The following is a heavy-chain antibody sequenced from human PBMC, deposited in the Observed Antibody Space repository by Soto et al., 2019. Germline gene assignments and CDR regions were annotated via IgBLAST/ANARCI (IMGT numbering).Heavy chain of an antibody. CDR3: ARDRAAPYDYYYDGMYV. CDR2: ISYDGSNK. D-gene: IGHD2-15*01. CDR1: GFTFSSYG. J-gene: IGHJ6*02. Sequence: GGSLRLSCAASGFTFSSYGMHWVRQAPGKGLEWVAVISYDGSNKYYADSVKGRFTISRDNSKNTLYLQMNSLRAEDTAVYYCARDRAAPYDYYYDGMYVWGQGTTVTVSS. V-gene: IGHV3-30*03.